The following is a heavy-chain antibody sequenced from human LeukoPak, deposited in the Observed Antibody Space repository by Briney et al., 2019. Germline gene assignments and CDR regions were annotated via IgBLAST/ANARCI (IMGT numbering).Heavy chain of an antibody. V-gene: IGHV3-66*01. D-gene: IGHD6-19*01. CDR2: IYSGGSI. CDR1: GFTVSSNY. Sequence: SGGSLRLSCAASGFTVSSNYMSWVRQAPGKGLEWVSVIYSGGSIYYADSVKGRFTISRDNSKNTLYLQMNSLRAEDTAVYYCAREKEAGTSCAFDIWGLGTMVTVSS. J-gene: IGHJ3*02. CDR3: AREKEAGTSCAFDI.